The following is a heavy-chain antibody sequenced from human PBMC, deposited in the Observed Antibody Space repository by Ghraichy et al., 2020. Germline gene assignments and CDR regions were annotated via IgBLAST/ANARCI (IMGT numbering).Heavy chain of an antibody. Sequence: ASVKVSCKASGYTFTNHDINWVRQATGQGLEWMGWMNANSANTGYAEKFQARLTMTRNSSISTAYMELSSLTSEDTAVYFCARGPPSSLLWFGELSADDYYYYYGMDVWGQGTTVTVSS. CDR2: MNANSANT. V-gene: IGHV1-8*01. D-gene: IGHD3-10*01. CDR3: ARGPPSSLLWFGELSADDYYYYYGMDV. J-gene: IGHJ6*02. CDR1: GYTFTNHD.